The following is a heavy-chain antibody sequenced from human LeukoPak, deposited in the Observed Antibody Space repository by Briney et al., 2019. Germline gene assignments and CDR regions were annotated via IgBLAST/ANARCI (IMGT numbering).Heavy chain of an antibody. CDR3: ARGSEYSSSSGYLYYYYYYMDV. CDR2: IYYSGRT. Sequence: SETLSLTCTVSGGSISSYYWSWIRQPPGKGLEWIGYIYYSGRTNYNPSLKSRVTISVDTSKNQFSLKLSSVTAADTAVYYCARGSEYSSSSGYLYYYYYYMDVWGKGTTVTVSS. CDR1: GGSISSYY. V-gene: IGHV4-59*01. J-gene: IGHJ6*03. D-gene: IGHD6-6*01.